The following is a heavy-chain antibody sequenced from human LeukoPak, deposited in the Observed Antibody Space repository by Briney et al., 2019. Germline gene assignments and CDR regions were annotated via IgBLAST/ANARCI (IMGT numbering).Heavy chain of an antibody. CDR3: ARHNGIVGANNDY. CDR1: GGSISSSSYY. CDR2: IYYSGSI. V-gene: IGHV4-39*07. D-gene: IGHD1-26*01. J-gene: IGHJ4*02. Sequence: PSETLSLTCTVSGGSISSSSYYWGWIRQPPGKGLEWIGSIYYSGSIYYNPSLKSRVTISVDTSKNQFSLKLSSVTAADTAVYYCARHNGIVGANNDYWGQGTLVTVSS.